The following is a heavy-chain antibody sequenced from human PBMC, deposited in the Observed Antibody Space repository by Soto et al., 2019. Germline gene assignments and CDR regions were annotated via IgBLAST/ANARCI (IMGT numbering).Heavy chain of an antibody. D-gene: IGHD3-22*01. V-gene: IGHV4-31*03. J-gene: IGHJ4*02. CDR1: GDSISTGPYY. CDR3: ARIRHPYYDTSGHFRDDY. CDR2: IYSGGNV. Sequence: SETLSLTCTVSGDSISTGPYYWTWVRLHPGKGLEWIGYIYSGGNVHYNPSLKRRATISQDTSKNQFSLNVSSVAAADTAVYFCARIRHPYYDTSGHFRDDYWGKGALVTVSS.